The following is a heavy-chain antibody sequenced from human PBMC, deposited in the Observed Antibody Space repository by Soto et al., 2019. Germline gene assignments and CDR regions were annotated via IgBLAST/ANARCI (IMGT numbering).Heavy chain of an antibody. CDR3: ARAYLITFGGVIPSEIDP. D-gene: IGHD3-16*02. CDR1: GYTFTSYY. CDR2: INPSGGST. Sequence: ASVKVSCKASGYTFTSYYMHWVRQAPGQGLEWMGIINPSGGSTSYAQKFQGRVTMTRDTSTSTVYMELSSLRSEDTAVYYCARAYLITFGGVIPSEIDPWRHGTLVTVSS. J-gene: IGHJ5*02. V-gene: IGHV1-46*01.